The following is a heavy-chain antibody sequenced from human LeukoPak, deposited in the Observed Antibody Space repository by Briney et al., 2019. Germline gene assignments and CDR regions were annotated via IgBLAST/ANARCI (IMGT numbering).Heavy chain of an antibody. CDR1: GGSFSGYY. CDR2: INHSGST. CDR3: ARGKRGYSSSWYDY. V-gene: IGHV4-34*01. Sequence: SETLSLTCAVYGGSFSGYYWSWIRNPPGKGLEWMGEINHSGSTNYNPSLKSRVTISVDTSKNQFSLKLSSVTAADTAVYYCARGKRGYSSSWYDYWGQGTLVTVSS. D-gene: IGHD6-13*01. J-gene: IGHJ4*02.